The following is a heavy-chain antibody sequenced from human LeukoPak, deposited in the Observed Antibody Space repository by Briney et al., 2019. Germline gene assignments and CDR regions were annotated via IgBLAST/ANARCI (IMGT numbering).Heavy chain of an antibody. CDR1: GYTFTGYY. J-gene: IGHJ4*02. V-gene: IGHV1-2*02. D-gene: IGHD2-15*01. Sequence: ASVKVSCKASGYTFTGYYMHWVRQAPGQGLEWMGWINPNSGGTNYAQKFQGRVTMTRDTSISTAYMELSRLRSDDTAVYYCARENCSGGSCYVDYWGQGPLVTVSS. CDR2: INPNSGGT. CDR3: ARENCSGGSCYVDY.